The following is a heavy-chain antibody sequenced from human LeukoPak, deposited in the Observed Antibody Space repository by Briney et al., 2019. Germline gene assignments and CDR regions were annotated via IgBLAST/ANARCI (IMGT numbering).Heavy chain of an antibody. V-gene: IGHV3-23*01. J-gene: IGHJ5*02. D-gene: IGHD4-11*01. CDR2: ISGSGGST. Sequence: PGGSLRLSCAASGFTFSSYAMSWVRQAPGQGLEWVSAISGSGGSTYYADSVKGRFTISRDNSKNTLYLQMNSLRVEDTAIYYCAKDPRGNYVAWLDTWGQRTLVTVSS. CDR1: GFTFSSYA. CDR3: AKDPRGNYVAWLDT.